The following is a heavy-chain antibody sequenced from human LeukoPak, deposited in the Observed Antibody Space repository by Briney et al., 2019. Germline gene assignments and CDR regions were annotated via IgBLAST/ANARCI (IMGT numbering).Heavy chain of an antibody. V-gene: IGHV1-2*02. J-gene: IGHJ4*02. CDR3: ASLPLAAAGTDFDF. D-gene: IGHD6-13*01. CDR1: GYTVTVYY. Sequence: GASVKVSCKASGYTVTVYYMHWVRQAPGQGLEWMGWINPNSGGTKYAQKFQGRVTMTRDTSTSTAYMELSSLRSGDTAVYYCASLPLAAAGTDFDFWGQGSLVTVSS. CDR2: INPNSGGT.